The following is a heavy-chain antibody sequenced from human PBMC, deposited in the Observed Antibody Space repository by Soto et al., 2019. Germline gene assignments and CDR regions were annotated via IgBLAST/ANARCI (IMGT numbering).Heavy chain of an antibody. Sequence: EVQLVESGGGLVQPGGPLGLSLAPFGFPFSSFSMNGFRKAPGKGLEWVSYISSSSSTIYYADSVKGRFTISRDNAKNSLYLQMNSLRDEDTAVYYCARDAPPTDYWGQGTLVTVSS. J-gene: IGHJ4*02. V-gene: IGHV3-48*02. CDR2: ISSSSSTI. CDR1: GFPFSSFS. CDR3: ARDAPPTDY.